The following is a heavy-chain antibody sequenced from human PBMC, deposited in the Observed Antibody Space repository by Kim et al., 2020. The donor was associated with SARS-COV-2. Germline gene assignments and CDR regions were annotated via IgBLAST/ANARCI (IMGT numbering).Heavy chain of an antibody. Sequence: SETLSLTCTVSGGSISSSSYYWGWIRQPPGKGLEWIGSIYYSGSTYYNPSLKSRVTISVDTSKNQFSLKLSSVTAADTAVYYCARDDYWDPTYFDYWGQGTLVTVSS. V-gene: IGHV4-39*07. CDR3: ARDDYWDPTYFDY. CDR2: IYYSGST. D-gene: IGHD3-16*01. CDR1: GGSISSSSYY. J-gene: IGHJ4*02.